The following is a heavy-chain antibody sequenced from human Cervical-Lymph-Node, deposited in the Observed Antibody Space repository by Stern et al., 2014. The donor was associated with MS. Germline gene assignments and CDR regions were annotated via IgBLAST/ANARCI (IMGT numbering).Heavy chain of an antibody. J-gene: IGHJ3*02. CDR1: GYTFTSYD. V-gene: IGHV1-8*01. CDR3: ARRSCAARPTSCAFDI. Sequence: VQLMQSGAEVKKPGASVKVSCTASGYTFTSYDINWVRQGTGQGLEWVGWMNPNSGNTGYAQKFQGRVTMTRNTSISTAYMELSSLRSEDTAVYYCARRSCAARPTSCAFDIWGQGTMVTVSS. CDR2: MNPNSGNT. D-gene: IGHD6-6*01.